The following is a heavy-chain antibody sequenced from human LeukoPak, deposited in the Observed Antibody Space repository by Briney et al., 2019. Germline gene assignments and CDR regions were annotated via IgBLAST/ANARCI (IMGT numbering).Heavy chain of an antibody. Sequence: GGSLRLSCAASGFTFSSYSMNWVRQAPGKGLEWVSSISSSSSYIYYADSVKGRFTISRDNAKNSLYLQMNSLRAEDTAVYYCARAIVGATVVSYYFDYWGQGTLVTVSS. D-gene: IGHD1-26*01. CDR2: ISSSSSYI. J-gene: IGHJ4*02. CDR3: ARAIVGATVVSYYFDY. V-gene: IGHV3-21*01. CDR1: GFTFSSYS.